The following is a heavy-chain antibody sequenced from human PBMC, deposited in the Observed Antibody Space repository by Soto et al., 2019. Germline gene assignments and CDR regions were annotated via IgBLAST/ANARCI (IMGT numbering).Heavy chain of an antibody. J-gene: IGHJ4*02. CDR2: ISAYNGNT. CDR3: ASGSSWYPVEYYFDY. Sequence: ASVKVSCKASGYTFTSYGISWVRQAPGQGLGWMGWISAYNGNTNYAQKLQGRVTMTTDTSTSTAYMELRSLRSDDTAVYYCASGSSWYPVEYYFDYWGQGTLVTVSS. CDR1: GYTFTSYG. V-gene: IGHV1-18*04. D-gene: IGHD6-13*01.